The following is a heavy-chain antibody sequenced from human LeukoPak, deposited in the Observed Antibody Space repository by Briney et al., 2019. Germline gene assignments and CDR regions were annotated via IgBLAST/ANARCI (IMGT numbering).Heavy chain of an antibody. CDR3: ARGPPFDY. Sequence: ASVKVSYKASGYTFTGYYMNWVRQATGQGLEWMGWMNPNSGNTGYAQKFQGRVTMTRNTSITTAYMELSSLRSEDTAVYYCARGPPFDYWGQGTLVTVSS. J-gene: IGHJ4*02. CDR1: GYTFTGYY. CDR2: MNPNSGNT. V-gene: IGHV1-8*02.